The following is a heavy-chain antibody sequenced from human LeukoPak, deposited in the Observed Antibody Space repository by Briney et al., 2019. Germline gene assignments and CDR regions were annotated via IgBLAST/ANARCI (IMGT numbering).Heavy chain of an antibody. CDR1: GFTFSSYI. CDR2: ISSSSSYI. J-gene: IGHJ4*02. Sequence: GGSLRLSCAASGFTFSSYIMNWVRQAPGKGLEWVSSISSSSSYIFYADSVKGRFTISRDNAKNSLYLQMNSLRAEDTAVYYCARETTGENLDYWGQGTLVTVSS. D-gene: IGHD7-27*01. V-gene: IGHV3-21*01. CDR3: ARETTGENLDY.